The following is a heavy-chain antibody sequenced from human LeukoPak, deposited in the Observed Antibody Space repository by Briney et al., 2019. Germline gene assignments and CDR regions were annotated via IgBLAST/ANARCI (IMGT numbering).Heavy chain of an antibody. D-gene: IGHD3-22*01. Sequence: SETLSLTCTVSGGSISSSSYYWGWIRQPPGKGLEWTGSIYYSGSIYYNPSLKSRVTISVDTSKNQFSLKLSSVTAADTAVYYCARRGESNYYDSSGLPDAFDIWGQGTMVTVSS. CDR3: ARRGESNYYDSSGLPDAFDI. V-gene: IGHV4-39*01. CDR2: IYYSGSI. J-gene: IGHJ3*02. CDR1: GGSISSSSYY.